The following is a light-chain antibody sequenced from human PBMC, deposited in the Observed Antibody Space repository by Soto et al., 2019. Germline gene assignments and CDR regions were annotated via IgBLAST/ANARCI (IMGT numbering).Light chain of an antibody. CDR2: EVA. V-gene: IGLV2-14*03. Sequence: QSALAQTASVSGSPGQSITMSCTGTSSDVGGYNFVSWYQQHPGKAPKLIVHEVANRLSGVSGRFSGSKSGNTASLTVSGLQAADEADYFCKSYAGSNTYVFGSGTKV. J-gene: IGLJ1*01. CDR1: SSDVGGYNF. CDR3: KSYAGSNTYV.